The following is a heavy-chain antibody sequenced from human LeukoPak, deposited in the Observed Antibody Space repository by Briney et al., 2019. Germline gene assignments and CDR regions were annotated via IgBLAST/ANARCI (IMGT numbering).Heavy chain of an antibody. CDR2: ISYDGGNM. CDR3: ARHRLRYSSGWYYFDY. D-gene: IGHD6-19*01. CDR1: GFTFSSYA. J-gene: IGHJ4*02. V-gene: IGHV3-30-3*01. Sequence: PGGSLRLSCAASGFTFSSYALHWVRQAPGKGLEWVEVISYDGGNMSYADSVKGRFTISRDNSKNTLYLQINSLRAEDTAVYYCARHRLRYSSGWYYFDYWGQGTLATVSS.